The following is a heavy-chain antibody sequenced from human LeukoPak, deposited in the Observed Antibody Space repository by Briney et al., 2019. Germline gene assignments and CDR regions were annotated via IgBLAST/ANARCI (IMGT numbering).Heavy chain of an antibody. V-gene: IGHV5-51*01. CDR1: GCSFTRYW. D-gene: IGHD3/OR15-3a*01. CDR3: ARRLDTLEFFDY. CDR2: IYPCSSHT. J-gene: IGHJ4*02. Sequence: GAYMQIPSKGSGCSFTRYWIGWGRRLPGKGVEVIEIIYPCSSHTSSTPSFPGQFTISAYRSISIAYLQWTSLKSSDTAMYYCARRLDTLEFFDYWGQGTLVTVSS.